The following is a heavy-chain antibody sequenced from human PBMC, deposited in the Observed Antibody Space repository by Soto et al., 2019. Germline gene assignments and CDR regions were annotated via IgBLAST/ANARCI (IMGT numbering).Heavy chain of an antibody. CDR2: MYYSGST. Sequence: LSLTCTVSGGSISSSSYYWGWIRQPPGKGLEWIGSMYYSGSTFYKPSLKSRVTISVDTSKTQFSLKLTSVTAADAAVYYCVGAVATIREFDYWGQGTLVTVPS. CDR1: GGSISSSSYY. V-gene: IGHV4-39*01. D-gene: IGHD5-12*01. CDR3: VGAVATIREFDY. J-gene: IGHJ4*02.